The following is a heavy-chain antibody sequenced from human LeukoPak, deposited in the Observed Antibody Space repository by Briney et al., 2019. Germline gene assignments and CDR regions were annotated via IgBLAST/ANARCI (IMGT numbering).Heavy chain of an antibody. Sequence: ASVKVSCKTSGYTLGGYYIQWVRQAPGQGLEWMGWINPNSGATKYAQKFQGRVTLTRDTSINTAYMELRSLNINDTAVYYCARLRDYSASWRGSASRYWGQGTLVTVSS. CDR2: INPNSGAT. J-gene: IGHJ4*02. V-gene: IGHV1-2*02. D-gene: IGHD4-11*01. CDR1: GYTLGGYY. CDR3: ARLRDYSASWRGSASRY.